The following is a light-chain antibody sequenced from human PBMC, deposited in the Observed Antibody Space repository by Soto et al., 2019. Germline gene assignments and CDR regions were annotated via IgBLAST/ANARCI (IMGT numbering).Light chain of an antibody. J-gene: IGLJ1*01. CDR1: SSNVGSNT. CDR3: AAWDDSLNGYV. CDR2: SNN. V-gene: IGLV1-44*01. Sequence: QSVLTQPPSASVTPGQRVTISGSGSSSNVGSNTVTWYQQLPGTAPKLLIYSNNQRPSGVPDRLSGSKYATSASLAISGLQSEDEPDYYCAAWDDSLNGYVFGTGTKLTV.